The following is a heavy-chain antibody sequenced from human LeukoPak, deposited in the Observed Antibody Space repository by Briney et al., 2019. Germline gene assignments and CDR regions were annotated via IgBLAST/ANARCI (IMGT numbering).Heavy chain of an antibody. V-gene: IGHV3-23*01. Sequence: PGGSLRLSCAASGFTFSNYGMSWVRQAPGKGLEWVSAIGGSGHTTYYADSVKGRFTISRDNSKNTLYLQMNSLRAEDTAVYYCARARAVARDYYFYGMDVWGQGTTVAVSS. CDR3: ARARAVARDYYFYGMDV. CDR1: GFTFSNYG. J-gene: IGHJ6*02. D-gene: IGHD6-19*01. CDR2: IGGSGHTT.